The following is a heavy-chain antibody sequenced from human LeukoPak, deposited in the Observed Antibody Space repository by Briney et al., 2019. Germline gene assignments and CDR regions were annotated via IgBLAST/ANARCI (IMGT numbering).Heavy chain of an antibody. J-gene: IGHJ4*02. D-gene: IGHD3-10*01. CDR2: ISSDGSIT. CDR1: GFTLRSYT. CDR3: ARHLNYYLDY. Sequence: PGGSLRLSCAASGFTLRSYTMNWVRQAPGKGLVWVSRISSDGSITSYADSVKGRFTISRDNAKNTLYLQMNSLRAEDTAVYYCARHLNYYLDYWGQGALVTVSS. V-gene: IGHV3-74*01.